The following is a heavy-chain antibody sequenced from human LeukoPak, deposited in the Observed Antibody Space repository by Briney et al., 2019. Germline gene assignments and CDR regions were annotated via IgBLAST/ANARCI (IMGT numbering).Heavy chain of an antibody. J-gene: IGHJ2*01. V-gene: IGHV3-48*04. Sequence: PGGSLRLSCAASGFTFSSYSMSWIRQAPGKGLEWVSYISSSGSTIYYADSVKGRFTISRDNAKNSLYLQMNSLRAEDTAVYYCARGRLQLNWYFDLWGRGTLVTVSS. D-gene: IGHD5-24*01. CDR3: ARGRLQLNWYFDL. CDR1: GFTFSSYS. CDR2: ISSSGSTI.